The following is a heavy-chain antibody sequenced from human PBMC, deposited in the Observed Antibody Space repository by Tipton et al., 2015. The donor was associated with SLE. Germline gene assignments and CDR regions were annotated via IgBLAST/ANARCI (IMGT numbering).Heavy chain of an antibody. V-gene: IGHV4-39*07. CDR1: GGSISSSSYY. Sequence: GLVKPSETLSLICTVSGGSISSSSYYWGWIRQSPGKGLEWIGSIYYSGSTNYNPSLKSRVTISVDTSKNQFSLKLSSVTAADTAVSYFASPGSSAPGPYFQHWGQGTLVTVSS. CDR3: ASPGSSAPGPYFQH. D-gene: IGHD6-25*01. J-gene: IGHJ1*01. CDR2: IYYSGST.